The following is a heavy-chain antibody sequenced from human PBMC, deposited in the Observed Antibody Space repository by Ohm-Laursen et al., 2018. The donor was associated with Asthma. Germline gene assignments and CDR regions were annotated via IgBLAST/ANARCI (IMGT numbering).Heavy chain of an antibody. V-gene: IGHV3-48*04. D-gene: IGHD3-16*01. CDR1: GYTFSRYS. J-gene: IGHJ4*02. CDR3: ATLGDSSITQ. Sequence: SLRLSCTASGYTFSRYSIHWVRQIPGKGLEWVSYTSGTGSVIYYADSVKGRFTIPWDDAKNSLYLQMNSLRVDNTAVYYCATLGDSSITQWGQGTLVTVSS. CDR2: TSGTGSVI.